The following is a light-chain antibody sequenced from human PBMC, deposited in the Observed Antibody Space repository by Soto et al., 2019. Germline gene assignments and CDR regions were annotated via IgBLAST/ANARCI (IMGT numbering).Light chain of an antibody. V-gene: IGLV2-8*01. J-gene: IGLJ1*01. CDR2: DVS. CDR3: FPYSDIYPYL. Sequence: QSALTQPPSASGSPGQSVTISCIGTSSDIGGYHHVSWYQQYPGKAPRVMIYDVSERPSGVPDRFSGSKSGNTASLTVSGLQAEDEADSYCFPYSDIYPYLFGTGTKLTVL. CDR1: SSDIGGYHH.